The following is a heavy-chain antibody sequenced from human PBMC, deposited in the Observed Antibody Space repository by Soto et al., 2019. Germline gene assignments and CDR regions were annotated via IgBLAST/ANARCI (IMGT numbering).Heavy chain of an antibody. J-gene: IGHJ6*01. CDR2: IIRDGSST. V-gene: IGHV3-74*01. CDR3: GRGGSGMYGMDI. CDR1: GFTFSSYW. Sequence: EVQLVESGGGLVQPGGSLRLSCAASGFTFSSYWMHWVRQAPGKGLVWISRIIRDGSSTNYADSVKGRFTISGDNAKKPLYRENNSMRADDTAVYFCGRGGSGMYGMDIWGQGPRVTVPS. D-gene: IGHD6-13*01.